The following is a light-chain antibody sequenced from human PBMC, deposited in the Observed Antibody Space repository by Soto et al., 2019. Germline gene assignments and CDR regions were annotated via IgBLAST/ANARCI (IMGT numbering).Light chain of an antibody. CDR1: QSVSSY. Sequence: EIVMTQSPATLSLSPGERATLSCRASQSVSSYLAWYQQKPGQAPRLLIYDASNRATGIPARFSGSGSGTDFTPTISRLEPEDFAVYYCQQYGSSCTFGQGTRREIK. CDR2: DAS. J-gene: IGKJ5*01. V-gene: IGKV3-20*01. CDR3: QQYGSSCT.